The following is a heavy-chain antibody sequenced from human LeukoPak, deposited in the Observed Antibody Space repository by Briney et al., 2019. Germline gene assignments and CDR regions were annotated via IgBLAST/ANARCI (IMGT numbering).Heavy chain of an antibody. CDR1: GGSISSYY. J-gene: IGHJ6*02. Sequence: SETLSLTCTVSGGSISSYYWSWIRQPPGKGLEWIGYIYYSGSTNYNPYLKSRVTISVDTSKNQFSLKLSSVTAADTAVYYCARGNCGGDCYSVHNYYYYGMDVWGQGTTVTVSS. D-gene: IGHD2-21*02. V-gene: IGHV4-59*01. CDR3: ARGNCGGDCYSVHNYYYYGMDV. CDR2: IYYSGST.